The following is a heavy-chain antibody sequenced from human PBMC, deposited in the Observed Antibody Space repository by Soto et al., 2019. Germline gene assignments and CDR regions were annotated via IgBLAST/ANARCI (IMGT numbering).Heavy chain of an antibody. J-gene: IGHJ4*02. Sequence: GGSLRLSCAASGFKVSDYYMSWIRQAPGKGLEWLSYSSNSGTYTRYADSVKGRFSISRDNAKNSLFLQINSLRGEDSATYYCARSGDNYNVLDYWGQGTTVTVYS. V-gene: IGHV3-11*06. CDR1: GFKVSDYY. D-gene: IGHD3-10*02. CDR2: SSNSGTYT. CDR3: ARSGDNYNVLDY.